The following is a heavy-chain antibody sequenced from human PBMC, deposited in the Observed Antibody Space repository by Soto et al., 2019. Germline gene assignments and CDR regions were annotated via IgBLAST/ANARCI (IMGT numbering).Heavy chain of an antibody. CDR1: GFTFSSYG. CDR3: AKDRRAGGNYGFYSDF. D-gene: IGHD1-7*01. Sequence: EVQLLESGGGLVQPGGSLRLSCAASGFTFSSYGMTWVRQAPGKGLEWVSFSSATGAGTYYADSVKGRFTISRDNSTTTLYLQMTSLRADDTAVYSCAKDRRAGGNYGFYSDFWGQGALVIVAS. V-gene: IGHV3-23*01. J-gene: IGHJ4*02. CDR2: SSATGAGT.